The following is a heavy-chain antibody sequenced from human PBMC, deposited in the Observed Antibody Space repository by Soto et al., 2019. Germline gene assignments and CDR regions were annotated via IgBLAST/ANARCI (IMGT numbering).Heavy chain of an antibody. J-gene: IGHJ3*01. CDR2: ITAGNGNT. CDR3: ARTAGPTPFDP. CDR1: GYIFTSYT. D-gene: IGHD6-19*01. Sequence: GASVKVSCKASGYIFTSYTMHWVRQAPGQRLEWMGRITAGNGNTKYSQKFQGRLTITRDTSASTVYMELNNLRSEDTAVYYCARTAGPTPFDPWGQGTMVTVSS. V-gene: IGHV1-3*01.